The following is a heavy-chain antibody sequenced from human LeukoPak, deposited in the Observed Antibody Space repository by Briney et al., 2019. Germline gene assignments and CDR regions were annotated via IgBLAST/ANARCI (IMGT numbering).Heavy chain of an antibody. CDR2: ISGSGGST. Sequence: GGSLRLSCAASGFTFSSYAVSWVRQAPGKGLEWVSAISGSGGSTYYADSVKGRFTISRDNSKNTLYLQMISLRAEDTAVYYCVKDLLSSSWYRSAGMDVWGQGTTVTVSS. V-gene: IGHV3-23*01. J-gene: IGHJ6*02. D-gene: IGHD6-13*01. CDR3: VKDLLSSSWYRSAGMDV. CDR1: GFTFSSYA.